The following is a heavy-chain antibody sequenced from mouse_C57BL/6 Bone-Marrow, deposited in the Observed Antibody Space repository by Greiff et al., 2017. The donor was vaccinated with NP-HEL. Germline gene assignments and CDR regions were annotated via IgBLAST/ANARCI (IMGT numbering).Heavy chain of an antibody. Sequence: QVHVKQSGAELVRPGTSVKMSCKASGYTFTNYWIGWAKQRPGHGLEWIGDIYPGGGYTNYNEKFKGKATLTADKSSSTAYMQFSSLTSEDSAIYYCARRDHYRYFDYWGQGTTLTVSS. V-gene: IGHV1-63*01. CDR3: ARRDHYRYFDY. J-gene: IGHJ2*01. CDR2: IYPGGGYT. CDR1: GYTFTNYW. D-gene: IGHD2-14*01.